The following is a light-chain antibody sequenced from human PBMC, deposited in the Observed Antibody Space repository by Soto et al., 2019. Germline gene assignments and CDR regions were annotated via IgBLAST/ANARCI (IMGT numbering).Light chain of an antibody. J-gene: IGKJ3*01. Sequence: EIVVTQSPGTLSLSPGERATLSCRASQSVSSSYSAWYQQKPGQAPRLLIYGAYSRATGLPDRFSGSGSGTDFTLTTRRLEPEDFAVYYCQQYGSSPVTLGPGTKVDIK. CDR1: QSVSSSY. V-gene: IGKV3-20*01. CDR3: QQYGSSPVT. CDR2: GAY.